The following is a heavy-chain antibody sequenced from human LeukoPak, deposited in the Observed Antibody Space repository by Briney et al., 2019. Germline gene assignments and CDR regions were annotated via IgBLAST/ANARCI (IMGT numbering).Heavy chain of an antibody. D-gene: IGHD2-2*01. CDR3: ARAVDPNYYYYYYMDV. J-gene: IGHJ6*03. V-gene: IGHV1-8*03. CDR1: GYTFTSYD. CDR2: MNPNSGNT. Sequence: ASVKVSCKVSGYTFTSYDINWVRQATGQGLEWMGWMNPNSGNTGYAQKFQGRVTITRNTSISTAYMELSSLRSEDTAVYYCARAVDPNYYYYYYMDVWGKGTTVTVSS.